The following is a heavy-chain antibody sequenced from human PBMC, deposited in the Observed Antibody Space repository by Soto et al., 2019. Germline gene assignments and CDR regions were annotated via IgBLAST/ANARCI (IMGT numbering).Heavy chain of an antibody. CDR1: GGSISSYY. CDR3: ARDKGRVAAAATWYYYGMDV. D-gene: IGHD6-13*01. Sequence: PSETLSLTCTVSGGSISSYYWSWIRQPPGKGLEWIGYIYYSGSTNYNPSLKSRVTISVDTSKNQFSLKLSSVTAADTAVYYCARDKGRVAAAATWYYYGMDVWGQGTTVTVSS. V-gene: IGHV4-59*01. CDR2: IYYSGST. J-gene: IGHJ6*02.